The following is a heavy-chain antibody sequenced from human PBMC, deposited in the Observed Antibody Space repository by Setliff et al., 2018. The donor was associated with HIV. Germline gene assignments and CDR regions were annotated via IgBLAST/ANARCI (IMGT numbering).Heavy chain of an antibody. Sequence: SETLSLTCVVYGGSFSDYYWTWIRQPPEKGLEWIGEINHSGSTNYNPSLKSRVTISVDTSKYQFSLKLSSVTAADTALYYCASYSSSWTSFQHWGQGTLVTVSS. CDR1: GGSFSDYY. V-gene: IGHV4-34*01. CDR2: INHSGST. J-gene: IGHJ1*01. D-gene: IGHD6-13*01. CDR3: ASYSSSWTSFQH.